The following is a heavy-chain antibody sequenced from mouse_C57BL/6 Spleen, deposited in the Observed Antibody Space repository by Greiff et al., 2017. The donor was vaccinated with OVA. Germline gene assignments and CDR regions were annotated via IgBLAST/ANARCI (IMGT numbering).Heavy chain of an antibody. CDR3: ARGGITTVVAMDY. D-gene: IGHD1-1*01. V-gene: IGHV1-82*01. J-gene: IGHJ2*01. CDR1: GYAFSSSW. Sequence: QVQLQQSGPELVKPGASVKISCKASGYAFSSSWLNWVKQRPGKGLEWIGRIYPGDGDTNYNGKFKGKATLTAAKSSSTAYMQLSSLTSEDSAVYFCARGGITTVVAMDYWGQGTTLTVSS. CDR2: IYPGDGDT.